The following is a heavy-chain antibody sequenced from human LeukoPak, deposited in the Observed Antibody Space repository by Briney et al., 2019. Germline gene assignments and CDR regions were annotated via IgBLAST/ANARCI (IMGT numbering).Heavy chain of an antibody. CDR3: ATFYDILTGYHIDY. Sequence: GASVTVSCKASGYTFTSWDINWVRQAAGQGLEWMGWMNHNSGNTDYAQKFQGRVTITRNTSISTAYMELSSLRSEDTAVYYCATFYDILTGYHIDYWGQGTLVTVSS. J-gene: IGHJ4*02. CDR1: GYTFTSWD. CDR2: MNHNSGNT. D-gene: IGHD3-9*01. V-gene: IGHV1-8*01.